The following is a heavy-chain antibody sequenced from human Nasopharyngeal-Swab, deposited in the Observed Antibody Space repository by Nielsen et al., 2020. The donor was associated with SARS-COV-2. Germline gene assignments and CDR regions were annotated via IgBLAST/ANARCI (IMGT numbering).Heavy chain of an antibody. D-gene: IGHD3-3*01. V-gene: IGHV3-21*01. Sequence: GGSLRLSCAASGFTFNNYNFNWVRQAPGKGREWVSSISSSSSYIYYADSVKGRFTISRDNAENSLYLQMNSLRAEDTAVYYCARDGLDYDFWSAYFMDVWGQGTTVTVSS. CDR1: GFTFNNYN. CDR2: ISSSSSYI. CDR3: ARDGLDYDFWSAYFMDV. J-gene: IGHJ6*02.